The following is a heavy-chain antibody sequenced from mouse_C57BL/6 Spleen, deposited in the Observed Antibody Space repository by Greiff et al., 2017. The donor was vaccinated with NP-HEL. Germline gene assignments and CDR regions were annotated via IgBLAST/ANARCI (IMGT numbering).Heavy chain of an antibody. Sequence: EVQGVESGGGLVQPGGSLKLSCAASGFTFSDYGMAWVRQAPRKGPEWVAFISNLAYSIYYADTVTGRFTISRENAKNTLYLEMSSLRSEDTAMYYCARHDGITTDWYFDVWGTGTTVTVSS. V-gene: IGHV5-15*01. CDR1: GFTFSDYG. CDR2: ISNLAYSI. D-gene: IGHD1-1*01. CDR3: ARHDGITTDWYFDV. J-gene: IGHJ1*03.